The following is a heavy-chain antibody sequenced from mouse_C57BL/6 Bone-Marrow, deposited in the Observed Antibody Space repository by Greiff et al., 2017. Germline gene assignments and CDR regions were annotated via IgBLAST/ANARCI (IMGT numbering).Heavy chain of an antibody. CDR1: GYTFTSYW. CDR3: ATAYYSKPHYFDY. Sequence: QVQLQQPGAELVRPGSSVKLSCKASGYTFTSYWMNWVKQRPIQGLEWIGNIDTSDSETHYNQKFKDKATLTVDKSSSTAYMQLSSLTSEDSAVYYCATAYYSKPHYFDYWGQGTTLTVSS. J-gene: IGHJ2*01. CDR2: IDTSDSET. D-gene: IGHD2-5*01. V-gene: IGHV1-52*01.